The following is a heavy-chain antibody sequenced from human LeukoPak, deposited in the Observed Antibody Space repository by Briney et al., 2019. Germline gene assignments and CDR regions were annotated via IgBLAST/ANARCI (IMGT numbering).Heavy chain of an antibody. J-gene: IGHJ4*02. CDR2: ISYDGSNK. D-gene: IGHD3-22*01. V-gene: IGHV3-30*04. CDR1: GFTFSSYA. CDR3: AREFLVNDYYDSSVSY. Sequence: PGGSLILSCAASGFTFSSYAMHWVRQAPVKGLDWVALISYDGSNKYYADSVKGRFTISRDNSKNTLYLQMNSLRAEDTAVYYCAREFLVNDYYDSSVSYWGQGTLVTVSS.